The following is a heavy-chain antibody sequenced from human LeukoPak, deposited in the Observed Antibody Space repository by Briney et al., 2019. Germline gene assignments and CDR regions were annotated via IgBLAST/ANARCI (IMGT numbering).Heavy chain of an antibody. CDR2: ISGSGGST. V-gene: IGHV3-23*01. J-gene: IGHJ5*02. D-gene: IGHD3-10*01. CDR3: AAGSTGDWFDP. CDR1: GFTFDDYA. Sequence: GGSLRLSCAASGFTFDDYAMHWVRQAPGKGLEWVSAISGSGGSTYYADSVKGRFTISRDNSKNTLYLQMNSLRAEDTAVYYCAAGSTGDWFDPWGQGTLVTVSS.